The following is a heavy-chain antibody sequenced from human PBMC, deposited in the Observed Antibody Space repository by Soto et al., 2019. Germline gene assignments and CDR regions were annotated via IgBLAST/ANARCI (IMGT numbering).Heavy chain of an antibody. CDR3: GRDLGSTNYYFDY. CDR2: IWYDGSKT. CDR1: GFTFSSYG. D-gene: IGHD5-12*01. Sequence: HPGGSLRLSCAASGFTFSSYGFHWVRQAPGKGLEWVAVIWYDGSKTYYVESVRGRFTISRDNSKNTLYLQLNSLRAEDTAVYRCGRDLGSTNYYFDYWGLGTLVTVSS. V-gene: IGHV3-33*01. J-gene: IGHJ4*02.